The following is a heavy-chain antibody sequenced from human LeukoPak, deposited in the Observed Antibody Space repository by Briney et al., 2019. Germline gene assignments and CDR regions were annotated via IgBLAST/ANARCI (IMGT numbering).Heavy chain of an antibody. CDR3: ARGIVVVVATHTSYNWFDP. CDR2: IYCSGST. Sequence: SETLSLTCTVSGGSISSYYWSWIRQPPGKGLEWIGYIYCSGSTNYNPPLKSRVTISVDTSKNQFSLKLSSVTAADTAVYYCARGIVVVVATHTSYNWFDPWGQGTLVTVSS. V-gene: IGHV4-59*01. CDR1: GGSISSYY. D-gene: IGHD2-15*01. J-gene: IGHJ5*02.